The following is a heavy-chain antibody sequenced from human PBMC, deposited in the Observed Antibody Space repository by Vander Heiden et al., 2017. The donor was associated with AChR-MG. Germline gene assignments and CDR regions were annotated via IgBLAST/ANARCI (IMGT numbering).Heavy chain of an antibody. V-gene: IGHV3-23*01. D-gene: IGHD3-22*01. CDR3: AKVARYYYDSSGYYPEAFDY. CDR1: GFTFSSYA. J-gene: IGHJ4*02. Sequence: EVQLLESGGGLVQPGGSLRLSCAASGFTFSSYAMSWVRQAPGKGLEWVSAISGSGGSTYYADSVKGRFTISRDNSKNTLYLQMNSLRAEDTAVYYCAKVARYYYDSSGYYPEAFDYWGQGTLVTVSS. CDR2: ISGSGGST.